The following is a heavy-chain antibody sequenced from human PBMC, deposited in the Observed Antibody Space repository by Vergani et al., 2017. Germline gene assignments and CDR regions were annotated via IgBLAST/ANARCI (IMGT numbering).Heavy chain of an antibody. D-gene: IGHD3-16*01. Sequence: QMQLQESGPGLVKAPETLSLTCTVSGDSIISRSYYWGWIRQPPGKGLEWIGSLYNSGNGDSSSSLKSRVTISADTSKNQFSLRLTSVTAADTAVYYCASGKYYSDSTSHFRGRYFDVWGRGTLVTVPS. CDR3: ASGKYYSDSTSHFRGRYFDV. J-gene: IGHJ2*01. CDR2: LYNSGNG. V-gene: IGHV4-39*01. CDR1: GDSIISRSYY.